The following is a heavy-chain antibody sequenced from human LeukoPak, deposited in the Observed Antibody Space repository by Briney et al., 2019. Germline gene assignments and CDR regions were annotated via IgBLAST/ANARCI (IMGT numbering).Heavy chain of an antibody. CDR3: ARDGHYYGSGSYYYMDV. CDR2: ITPSGDNT. V-gene: IGHV1-46*01. Sequence: ASVKVSCKASGYTFTNYYMHWVRQAPGQGLEWLGLITPSGDNTWYAQKFHRRVTMTRDLSTSTDYLELSSLIYDDTAVYYCARDGHYYGSGSYYYMDVWGKGTTVTISS. CDR1: GYTFTNYY. J-gene: IGHJ6*03. D-gene: IGHD3-10*01.